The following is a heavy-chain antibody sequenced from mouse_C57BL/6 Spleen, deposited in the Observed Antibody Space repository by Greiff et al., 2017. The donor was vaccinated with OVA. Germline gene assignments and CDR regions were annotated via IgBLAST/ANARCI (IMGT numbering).Heavy chain of an antibody. CDR3: ARYPRGMDY. D-gene: IGHD3-1*01. J-gene: IGHJ4*01. Sequence: EVHLVESGGGLVQPGGSLSLSCAASGFTFTDYYMSWVRQPPGKALEWLGFIRNKANGYTTEYSASVKGRFTISRDNSQSFLYLQMNALRAEDSATYYCARYPRGMDYWGQGTSVTVSS. V-gene: IGHV7-3*01. CDR1: GFTFTDYY. CDR2: IRNKANGYTT.